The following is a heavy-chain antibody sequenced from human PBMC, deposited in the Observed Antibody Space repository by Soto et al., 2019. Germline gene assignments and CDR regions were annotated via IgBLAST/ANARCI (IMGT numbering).Heavy chain of an antibody. CDR3: ARDLAGKEDYDFWSGYPRYYYYGMDV. V-gene: IGHV3-33*01. J-gene: IGHJ6*02. Sequence: QVQLVESGGGVVQPGRSLRLSCAASGFTFSSYGMHWVRQAPGKGLEWVAVIWYDGSNKYYADSVKGRFTISRDNSKNTLYLQMNSLRADDTAVYYCARDLAGKEDYDFWSGYPRYYYYGMDVWGQGTTVTVSS. CDR1: GFTFSSYG. CDR2: IWYDGSNK. D-gene: IGHD3-3*01.